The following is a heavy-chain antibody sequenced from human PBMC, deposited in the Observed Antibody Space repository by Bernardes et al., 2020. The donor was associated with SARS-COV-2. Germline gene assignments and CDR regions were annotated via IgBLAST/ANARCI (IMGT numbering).Heavy chain of an antibody. CDR2: ITPDGGCT. CDR3: STGGNGATAPGMDV. D-gene: IGHD1-1*01. V-gene: IGHV3-74*01. J-gene: IGHJ6*02. CDR1: GFTFTNSW. Sequence: GGSLRLSCAASGFTFTNSWMHWGRQAPGRGLVWVSRITPDGGCTDYADSVKGRFTISRDNAKNTVYLQMHSLRVEDTAVYYCSTGGNGATAPGMDVWGQGTTVTVSS.